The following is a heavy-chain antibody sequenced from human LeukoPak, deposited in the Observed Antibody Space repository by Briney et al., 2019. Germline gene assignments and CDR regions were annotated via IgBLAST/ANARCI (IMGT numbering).Heavy chain of an antibody. V-gene: IGHV3-7*01. J-gene: IGHJ4*02. CDR2: IKEDGTEK. CDR3: ARWARAPAY. Sequence: GGSLRLSCTASGFTFKNFAMSWVRQAPVKGLEWVATIKEDGTEKYYVDSVKGRFTISRDNAKKSLYLQMNSLRAEDTALYYCARWARAPAYWGQGTLVTVSS. CDR1: GFTFKNFA. D-gene: IGHD2-2*01.